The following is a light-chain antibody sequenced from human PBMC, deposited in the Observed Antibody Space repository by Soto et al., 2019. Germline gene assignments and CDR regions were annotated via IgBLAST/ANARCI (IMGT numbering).Light chain of an antibody. J-gene: IGLJ3*02. Sequence: QSVLTQPPSASGTPGQRVTISCSGSSSNIGSNTANWYQQLPGTAPKLLIYNTNQRPSGVPDRFSGSKSGTSASLAISGLQSEDEAEYYCAAWDDSLSGWVFGGGTKLTVL. CDR1: SSNIGSNT. CDR3: AAWDDSLSGWV. CDR2: NTN. V-gene: IGLV1-44*01.